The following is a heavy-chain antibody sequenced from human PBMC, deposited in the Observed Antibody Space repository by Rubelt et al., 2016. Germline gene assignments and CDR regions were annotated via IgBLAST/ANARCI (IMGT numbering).Heavy chain of an antibody. CDR2: INHSGST. CDR3: ARSDILTGYPLPGGY. V-gene: IGHV4-34*01. J-gene: IGHJ4*02. Sequence: SWIRQPPGKGLEWIGEINHSGSTNYNPSLKSRVTISVDTSKNQFSLKLSSVTAEDTAVYYCARSDILTGYPLPGGYWGQGTLVTVSS. D-gene: IGHD3-9*01.